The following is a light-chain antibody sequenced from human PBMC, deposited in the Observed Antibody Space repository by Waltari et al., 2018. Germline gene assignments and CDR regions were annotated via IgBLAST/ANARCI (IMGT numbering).Light chain of an antibody. V-gene: IGKV3-20*01. J-gene: IGKJ4*01. Sequence: EIVLTQSPGTLSLSPGERVTLSCRASQTVRTTYLPWYQQKPGQAPTLLINGASSRATGIPDRFSGSGSGTDFSLTISSLEPEDFAVYYCQQYDISPLTFGGGTRVEIK. CDR2: GAS. CDR1: QTVRTTY. CDR3: QQYDISPLT.